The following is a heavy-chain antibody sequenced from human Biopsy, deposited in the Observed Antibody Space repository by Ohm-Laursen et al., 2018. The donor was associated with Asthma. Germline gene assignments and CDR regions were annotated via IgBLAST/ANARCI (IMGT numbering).Heavy chain of an antibody. CDR3: ARKAGSCISRTCYSLDF. CDR1: GGTFNTYV. Sequence: AASVKVSCKSLGGTFNTYVIGWVRQAPGQGLEWMGGINSVFGTTTYPQKFQDRVTITADDSTSTVYMELSSLRSEDTAVYYCARKAGSCISRTCYSLDFWGQGTLVIVSS. CDR2: INSVFGTT. V-gene: IGHV1-69*13. J-gene: IGHJ4*02. D-gene: IGHD2-2*01.